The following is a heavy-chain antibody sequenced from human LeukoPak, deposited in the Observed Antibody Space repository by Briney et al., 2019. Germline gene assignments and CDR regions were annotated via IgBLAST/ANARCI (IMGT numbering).Heavy chain of an antibody. CDR3: ARIGSGSYRPPYYYYGMDV. CDR2: IIPIFGTA. V-gene: IGHV1-69*05. J-gene: IGHJ6*02. Sequence: GASVKVSCKASGGTFSSYAISWVRQAPGQGLEWMGGIIPIFGTANYAQKFQGRVTITTDESTSTAYMELRSLRSEDTAVYYCARIGSGSYRPPYYYYGMDVWGQGTTVTVSS. CDR1: GGTFSSYA. D-gene: IGHD3-10*01.